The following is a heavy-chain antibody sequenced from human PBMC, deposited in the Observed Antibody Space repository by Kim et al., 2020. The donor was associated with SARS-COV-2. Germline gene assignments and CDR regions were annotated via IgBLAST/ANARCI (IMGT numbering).Heavy chain of an antibody. CDR3: ARKLGSGPPRSPNFDY. V-gene: IGHV5-51*01. CDR1: GYSFTSYW. Sequence: GESLKISCKGSGYSFTSYWIGWVRQMPGKGLEWMGIIYPGDSDTRYSPSFQGQVTISADKSISTAYLQWSSLKASDTAMYYCARKLGSGPPRSPNFDYWGQGTLVTVSS. J-gene: IGHJ4*02. CDR2: IYPGDSDT. D-gene: IGHD2-15*01.